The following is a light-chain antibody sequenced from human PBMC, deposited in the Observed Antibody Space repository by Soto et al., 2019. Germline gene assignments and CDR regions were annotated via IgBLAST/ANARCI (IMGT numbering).Light chain of an antibody. J-gene: IGKJ4*01. CDR1: QSISIY. CDR2: AAS. Sequence: DIQMTQSPSSLSASVGDRVTITCRASQSISIYLNWYQQKPGKAPKFLIYAASSLQSGVPSRFSGSGSGTDFTLTISSLKPEDFATYYCQRSYSTPRLTFGGGTKVEIK. V-gene: IGKV1-39*01. CDR3: QRSYSTPRLT.